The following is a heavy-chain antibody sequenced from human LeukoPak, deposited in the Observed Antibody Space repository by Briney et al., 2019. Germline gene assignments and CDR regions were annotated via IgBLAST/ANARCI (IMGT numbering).Heavy chain of an antibody. Sequence: GASVKVSCKASGYTFTSYYMHWVRQAPGQGLEWMGRINPNSGGTNYAQKFQGRVTMTRDTSISTAYMELSRLRSDDTAVYYCARDLVAYSSSWYNWFDPWGQGTLVTVSS. J-gene: IGHJ5*02. CDR2: INPNSGGT. D-gene: IGHD6-13*01. V-gene: IGHV1-2*06. CDR3: ARDLVAYSSSWYNWFDP. CDR1: GYTFTSYY.